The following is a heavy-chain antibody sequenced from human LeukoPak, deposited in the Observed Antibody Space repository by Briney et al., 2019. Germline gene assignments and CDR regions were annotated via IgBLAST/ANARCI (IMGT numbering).Heavy chain of an antibody. CDR1: GGTFSNYA. CDR2: IIPISGTA. Sequence: ASVKVSCKASGGTFSNYAISWVRQAPGQGLEWMGGIIPISGTANYAQKLQDRVTITADASTSTAYMELSSLRSEDTAVYYCATYCSSTSCYIWGYYFDYWGQGTLVTVSS. D-gene: IGHD2-2*01. V-gene: IGHV1-69*13. J-gene: IGHJ4*02. CDR3: ATYCSSTSCYIWGYYFDY.